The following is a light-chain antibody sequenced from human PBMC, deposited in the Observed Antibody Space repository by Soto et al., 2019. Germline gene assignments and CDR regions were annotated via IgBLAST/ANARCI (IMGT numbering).Light chain of an antibody. CDR3: SSYTDNNTLV. CDR1: SSDVGDYNY. J-gene: IGLJ2*01. CDR2: EVS. V-gene: IGLV2-14*01. Sequence: QSALTQPASVSGSPGQSITISCTATSSDVGDYNYVSWYQLHPGKAPKLMIYEVSNRPSGVSNRFSGSKSGNTASLTISGLQTEDEADYCCSSYTDNNTLVFGGGTKLTVL.